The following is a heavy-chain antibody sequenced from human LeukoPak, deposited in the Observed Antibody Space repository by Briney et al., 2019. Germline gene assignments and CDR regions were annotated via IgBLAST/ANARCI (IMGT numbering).Heavy chain of an antibody. V-gene: IGHV4-34*01. D-gene: IGHD1-26*01. J-gene: IGHJ6*03. CDR3: ARLRGSPAVYYYYMDV. CDR2: INHSGST. CDR1: GGSFSGYY. Sequence: PETLSLTCAVYGGSFSGYYWSWIRQPPGKGLEWIGEINHSGSTNYNPSLKSRVTISVDTSKNQFSLKLSSVTAADTAVYYCARLRGSPAVYYYYMDVWGKGTTVTVSS.